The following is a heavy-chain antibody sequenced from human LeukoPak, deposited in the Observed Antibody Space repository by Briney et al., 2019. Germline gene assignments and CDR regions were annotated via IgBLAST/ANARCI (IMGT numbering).Heavy chain of an antibody. CDR2: ISGSGGGT. V-gene: IGHV3-23*01. CDR1: GFSFRYYT. CDR3: AKRGVVIRVILVGFHKEAYYFDS. J-gene: IGHJ4*02. Sequence: GGSLRLSCTGSGFSFRYYTLSWVRQAPGKGLEWVAGISGSGGGTNYADSVKGRFTISRDNPKNTLYLQMNSLGAEDTAVYFCAKRGVVIRVILVGFHKEAYYFDSWGQGALVTVSS. D-gene: IGHD3-22*01.